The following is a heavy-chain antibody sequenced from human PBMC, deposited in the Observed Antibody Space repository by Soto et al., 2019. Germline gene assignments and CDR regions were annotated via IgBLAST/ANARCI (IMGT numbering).Heavy chain of an antibody. CDR2: IYHSGST. J-gene: IGHJ4*02. CDR3: ARASTTVTTLDY. V-gene: IGHV4-30-2*01. D-gene: IGHD4-17*01. CDR1: GGSISSGGYS. Sequence: PSETLSLTCAVSGGSISSGGYSWSWIRQPPGKGLEWIGYIYHSGSTYYNPSLKSRVTISVDRSKNQFSLKLSSVTAADTAVYCCARASTTVTTLDYWGQGTLVTVSS.